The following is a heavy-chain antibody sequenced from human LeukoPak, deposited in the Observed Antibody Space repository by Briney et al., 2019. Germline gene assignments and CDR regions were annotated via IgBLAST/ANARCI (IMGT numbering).Heavy chain of an antibody. J-gene: IGHJ4*02. CDR2: IWNDGSNK. CDR1: GFTFSTYG. Sequence: PGRSLRLSCAASGFTFSTYGMHWVRQAPGKGLEWVAVIWNDGSNKYYADSVKGRFTISRDNSKNTLYLQMNSLRAEDTAVYSCARASGPFDYWGQGTLATVSS. CDR3: ARASGPFDY. V-gene: IGHV3-33*01. D-gene: IGHD3-10*01.